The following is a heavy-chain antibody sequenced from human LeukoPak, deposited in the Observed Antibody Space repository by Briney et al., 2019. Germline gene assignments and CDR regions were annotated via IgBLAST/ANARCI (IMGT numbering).Heavy chain of an antibody. CDR1: GFTFSSYS. D-gene: IGHD3-9*01. Sequence: EGSLRLSCAASGFTFSSYSMNWVRQAPGKGLEWVSYISSSGSTIYYADSVKGRFTISRDNAKNSLYLQMNSLRAEDTAVYYCATSGYEGPDAFDIWGQGTMVTVSS. CDR2: ISSSGSTI. J-gene: IGHJ3*02. CDR3: ATSGYEGPDAFDI. V-gene: IGHV3-48*04.